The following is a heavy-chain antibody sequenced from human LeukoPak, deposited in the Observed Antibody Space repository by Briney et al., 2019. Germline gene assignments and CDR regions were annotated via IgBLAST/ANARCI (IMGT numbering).Heavy chain of an antibody. CDR1: GGSISSYY. Sequence: SETLSLTCTVSGGSISSYYWSWIRQPAGKGLEWIGHIYTSGSTNYNPSLKSRVTMSVDTSKNQFSLRLSSVTAADTAVYYCARDSVEMATITLGDYWGQGTLVTVSS. CDR3: ARDSVEMATITLGDY. V-gene: IGHV4-4*07. J-gene: IGHJ4*02. CDR2: IYTSGST. D-gene: IGHD5-24*01.